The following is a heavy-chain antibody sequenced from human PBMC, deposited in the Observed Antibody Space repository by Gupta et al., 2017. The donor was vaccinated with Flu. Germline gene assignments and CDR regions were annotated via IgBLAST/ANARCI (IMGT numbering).Heavy chain of an antibody. V-gene: IGHV3-48*03. D-gene: IGHD3-10*01. J-gene: IGHJ6*03. Sequence: EEQLFASGGGFVQLGGSLRLSCAASAFTFRGYEIGWVRPAPGTGLEWISYISSSGTTIHYADSVKGRFTISRDNAKNSLYLQMNSLRVEDTAVYFFARVGQGRHYDMDVWGKGTTATVS. CDR2: ISSSGTTI. CDR1: AFTFRGYE. CDR3: ARVGQGRHYDMDV.